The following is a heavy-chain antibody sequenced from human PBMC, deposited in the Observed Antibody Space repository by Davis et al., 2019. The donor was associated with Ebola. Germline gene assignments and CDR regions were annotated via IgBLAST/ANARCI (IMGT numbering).Heavy chain of an antibody. CDR3: ARPSDCSGGSCYDD. CDR1: GGSISSGGYY. D-gene: IGHD2-15*01. Sequence: PSETLSLTCTVSGGSISSGGYYWSWIRQPPGKGLEWIGSIYYSGSTYYNPSLKSRVTISVDTSKNQFSLKLSSVTAADTAVYYCARPSDCSGGSCYDDWGQGTLVTVSS. CDR2: IYYSGST. J-gene: IGHJ4*02. V-gene: IGHV4-39*01.